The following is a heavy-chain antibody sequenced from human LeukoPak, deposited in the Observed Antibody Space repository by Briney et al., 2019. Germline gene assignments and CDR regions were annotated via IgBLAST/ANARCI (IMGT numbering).Heavy chain of an antibody. Sequence: PGGSLRLSCAASGFTFSSYAMSWVRQAPGKGLEWVSAISGSGGSTYYADSVKGRFTISRDNSKNTLYLQMNSLRAEDTAVYYCAKKEYYYDSSGYYYWGQGTLVTVPS. CDR3: AKKEYYYDSSGYYY. D-gene: IGHD3-22*01. CDR1: GFTFSSYA. J-gene: IGHJ4*02. CDR2: ISGSGGST. V-gene: IGHV3-23*01.